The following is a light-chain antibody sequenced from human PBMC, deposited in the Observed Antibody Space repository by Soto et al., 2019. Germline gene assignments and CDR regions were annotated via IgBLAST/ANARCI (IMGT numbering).Light chain of an antibody. CDR3: TSYAAGKNVV. V-gene: IGLV2-8*01. Sequence: QSALTQPPSASGSPGQSVTISCTGTSSDVGNYNYVSWYQRYPGKAPKLMIYEVNKRPSGVPDRFSGSKSGNTASLTVSGLQAEDEADYYCTSYAAGKNVVFGGGTKVTVL. J-gene: IGLJ2*01. CDR2: EVN. CDR1: SSDVGNYNY.